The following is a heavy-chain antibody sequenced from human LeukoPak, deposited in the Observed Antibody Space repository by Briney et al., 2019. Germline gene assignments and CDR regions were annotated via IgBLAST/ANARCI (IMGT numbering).Heavy chain of an antibody. D-gene: IGHD1-26*01. CDR3: AKDFRSGSYYTDY. J-gene: IGHJ4*02. V-gene: IGHV3-23*01. CDR2: ISGSGGST. Sequence: PGGSLRLSCAASGFTFSSYAMSWVRQAPGKGLEWVSAISGSGGSTYYADSVKGRFTISRDYSKNTLYLQMNSLRAEDTAVYYCAKDFRSGSYYTDYWGQGTLVTVSS. CDR1: GFTFSSYA.